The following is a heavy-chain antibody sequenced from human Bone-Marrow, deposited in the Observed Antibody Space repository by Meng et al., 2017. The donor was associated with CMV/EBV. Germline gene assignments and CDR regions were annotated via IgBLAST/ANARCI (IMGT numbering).Heavy chain of an antibody. Sequence: ASGFTFSGYSMTWVRQAPGKGLESVSAISDRSHIFYADSVRGRFIISRDNAKNSLSLQMNSLRVEDTAVYYCARGGGDVVAAEDFDYWGQGTLVTVSS. CDR2: ISDRSHI. J-gene: IGHJ4*02. CDR3: ARGGGDVVAAEDFDY. V-gene: IGHV3-21*01. CDR1: GFTFSGYS. D-gene: IGHD5-12*01.